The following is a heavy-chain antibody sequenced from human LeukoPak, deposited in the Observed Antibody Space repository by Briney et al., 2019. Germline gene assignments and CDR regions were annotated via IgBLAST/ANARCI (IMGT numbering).Heavy chain of an antibody. CDR3: ARVVRHSYGYYFDC. Sequence: PSETLSLTCTVSGGSISSSSYYWGWIRQPPGKGLEWIGSIYYSGSTYYNPSLKSRVTISVDTSNNQFSLKLSSVTAGDTAVYFCARVVRHSYGYYFDCWGQGTLVTVSS. J-gene: IGHJ4*02. CDR2: IYYSGST. V-gene: IGHV4-39*07. D-gene: IGHD3-16*02. CDR1: GGSISSSSYY.